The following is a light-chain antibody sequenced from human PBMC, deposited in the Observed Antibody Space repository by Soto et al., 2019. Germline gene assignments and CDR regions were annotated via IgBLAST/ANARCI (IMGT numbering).Light chain of an antibody. J-gene: IGKJ2*01. Sequence: EIVLTQSPGTLSLSPGERATLSCRASQSVNSNYLAWYQQKPGQAPRLLIYDASSRATGIPDRFSGSGSGTDFTLTISRLEPEDIAVYYSQQYGSSPRYTFGQGTKLEIK. V-gene: IGKV3-20*01. CDR2: DAS. CDR3: QQYGSSPRYT. CDR1: QSVNSNY.